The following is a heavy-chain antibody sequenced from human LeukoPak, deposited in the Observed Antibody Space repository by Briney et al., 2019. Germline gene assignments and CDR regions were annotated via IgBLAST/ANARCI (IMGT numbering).Heavy chain of an antibody. D-gene: IGHD1-1*01. Sequence: SVKVSCKASGGTFRSYAISWVRQAPGQGLEWMGRIIPILGIANYAQKFQGRVTITADKSTSTAYMELSSLRSEDTAVYYCANVEGTGTTDYWGQGTLVTVSS. V-gene: IGHV1-69*04. J-gene: IGHJ4*02. CDR2: IIPILGIA. CDR3: ANVEGTGTTDY. CDR1: GGTFRSYA.